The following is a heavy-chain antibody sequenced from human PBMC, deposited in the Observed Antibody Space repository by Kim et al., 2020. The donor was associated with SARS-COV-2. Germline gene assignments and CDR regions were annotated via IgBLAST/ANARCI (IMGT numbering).Heavy chain of an antibody. V-gene: IGHV4-31*02. D-gene: IGHD2-8*01. J-gene: IGHJ5*02. CDR3: ARGWTTSASLGVFVLNPFDP. Sequence: RVTISVDTSKNQFSLKLSSVTAADTAVYYCARGWTTSASLGVFVLNPFDPWGQGTLVTVSS.